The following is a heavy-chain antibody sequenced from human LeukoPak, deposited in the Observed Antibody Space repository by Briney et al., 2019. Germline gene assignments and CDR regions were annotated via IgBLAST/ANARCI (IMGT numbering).Heavy chain of an antibody. J-gene: IGHJ2*01. CDR2: IYYSGNT. CDR3: ARHYYGDNPRSYWYFDL. Sequence: PSETLSLTCTVSGGSISSNNYYWGWIRQPPGKGLEWIGSIYYSGNTYYNPSLKSRVTISVDTSKNHFSLKLTSVTAADTAVYYCARHYYGDNPRSYWYFDLWGRGTLVTVSS. D-gene: IGHD4-23*01. V-gene: IGHV4-39*01. CDR1: GGSISSNNYY.